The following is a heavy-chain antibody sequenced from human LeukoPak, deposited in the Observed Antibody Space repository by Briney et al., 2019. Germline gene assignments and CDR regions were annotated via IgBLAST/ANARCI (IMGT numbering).Heavy chain of an antibody. D-gene: IGHD5-24*01. Sequence: TGGSLRLSCVASGFTFSDYYMSWIRQAPGKGLEWVSYISSSSSYTNYPDSVKGRFTISRDNAKNSLYLQMNSLRAEDTAVYYCARDGYNPGFDYWGQGTLVTVSS. J-gene: IGHJ4*02. CDR1: GFTFSDYY. CDR3: ARDGYNPGFDY. V-gene: IGHV3-11*06. CDR2: ISSSSSYT.